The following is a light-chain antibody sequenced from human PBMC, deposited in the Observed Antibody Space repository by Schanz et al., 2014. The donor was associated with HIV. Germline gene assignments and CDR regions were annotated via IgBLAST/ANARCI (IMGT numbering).Light chain of an antibody. CDR3: ASYTNSATFV. CDR1: SSDIGPYNY. Sequence: QSALTQPASVSGSPGQSISISCTGTSSDIGPYNYVSWYQQHPGKAPKLMIYDVSNRPSGVPGRFSGSKSGNTASLTISGLQAEDEADYYCASYTNSATFVFGTGTKLTVL. V-gene: IGLV2-14*01. J-gene: IGLJ1*01. CDR2: DVS.